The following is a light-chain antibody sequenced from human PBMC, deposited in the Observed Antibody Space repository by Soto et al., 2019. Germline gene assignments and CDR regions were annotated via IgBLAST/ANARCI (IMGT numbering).Light chain of an antibody. J-gene: IGKJ1*01. CDR2: DAS. V-gene: IGKV1-5*01. CDR3: QQYHSYWT. Sequence: DFQMTQSPSTPAASVGERVAITCRASQNIRSRLAWFQPXPGKAPKVLIYDASSLESGAPQRFSGSGSGTEFTLTISSLQTDDFSTYYCQQYHSYWTFGQGTKVDNK. CDR1: QNIRSR.